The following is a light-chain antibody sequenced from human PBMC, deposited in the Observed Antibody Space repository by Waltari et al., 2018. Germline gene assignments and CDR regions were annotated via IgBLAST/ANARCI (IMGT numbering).Light chain of an antibody. V-gene: IGKV1-39*01. CDR2: GAS. J-gene: IGKJ4*01. CDR3: QQTYSTHLT. CDR1: QRISMF. Sequence: DIQLTQSPPSLSASVGDRVTITCRAIQRISMFLNWYQQKPGKAPNLLLYGASSLQRGVPSRFSGSGSGTDFTLTISSLHPEDFATYYCQQTYSTHLTFGGGTKVEIK.